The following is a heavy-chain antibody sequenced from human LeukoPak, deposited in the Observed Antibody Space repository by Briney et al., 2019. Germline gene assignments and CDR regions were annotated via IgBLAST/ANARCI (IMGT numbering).Heavy chain of an antibody. CDR2: IYYSGST. CDR1: GGSISSGGYY. J-gene: IGHJ5*02. D-gene: IGHD6-19*01. Sequence: SETLSLTCTVSGGSISSGGYYWSWIRQHPGKGLEWIGYIYYSGSTYYNPSLKSRVTISVDTSKNQFSLKLSSVTAADTAVYYCARERPQSPYSSGWTQGGWFDPWGQGTLVTVSS. CDR3: ARERPQSPYSSGWTQGGWFDP. V-gene: IGHV4-31*03.